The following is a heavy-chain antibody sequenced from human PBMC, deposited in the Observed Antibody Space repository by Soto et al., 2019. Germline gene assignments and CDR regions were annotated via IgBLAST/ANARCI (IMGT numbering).Heavy chain of an antibody. CDR3: ARRPVTGQLGIDY. CDR1: GYTFTSYG. V-gene: IGHV5-51*01. D-gene: IGHD6-6*01. CDR2: IYPGDSDT. Sequence: VQLVQSGAEVKKPGASVKVSCKASGYTFTSYGISWVRQAPGQGLEWMGIIYPGDSDTRYSPSFQGQVTISADKSISTAYLPWSSLKASDTAMYYCARRPVTGQLGIDYWGQGTLVSVSS. J-gene: IGHJ4*02.